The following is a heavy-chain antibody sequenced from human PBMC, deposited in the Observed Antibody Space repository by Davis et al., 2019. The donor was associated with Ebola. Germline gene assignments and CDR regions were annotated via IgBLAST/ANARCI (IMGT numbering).Heavy chain of an antibody. Sequence: GESLKISCAASGFTFSTYYITWVRQAPGKGLEWVATIPHVGSEKYYVDSVYGRFTSSRDNAKNSVYLQMNSLRAEDTAVYYCARSDLTMIVGPWAFDIWGQGTMVTVSS. J-gene: IGHJ3*02. V-gene: IGHV3-7*03. D-gene: IGHD3-22*01. CDR1: GFTFSTYY. CDR2: IPHVGSEK. CDR3: ARSDLTMIVGPWAFDI.